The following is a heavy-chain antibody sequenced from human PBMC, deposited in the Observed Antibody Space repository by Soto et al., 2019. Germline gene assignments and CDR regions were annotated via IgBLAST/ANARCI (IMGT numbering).Heavy chain of an antibody. CDR2: ISGSGGST. V-gene: IGHV3-23*01. CDR1: GFTFSSYA. CDR3: AKGGATTYYYDSSGYYFDY. Sequence: PGGSLRLSCAASGFTFSSYAMSWVRQAPGKGLEWVSAISGSGGSTYYADSVKGRSTISRDNSKNTLYLQMNSLRAEDTAVYYCAKGGATTYYYDSSGYYFDYWGQGTLVTVPQ. D-gene: IGHD3-22*01. J-gene: IGHJ4*02.